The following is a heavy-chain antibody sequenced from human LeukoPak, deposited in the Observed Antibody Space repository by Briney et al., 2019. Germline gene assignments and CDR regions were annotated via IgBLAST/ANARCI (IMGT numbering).Heavy chain of an antibody. D-gene: IGHD6-19*01. J-gene: IGHJ3*02. CDR2: IYQSGST. CDR3: ARRASGWPFDI. CDR1: GGSISSGGYS. V-gene: IGHV4-30-2*03. Sequence: SETLSLTCAVSGGSISSGGYSWSWIRQPPGKGLEWIGYIYQSGSTYYNPSLKSRVTISVDTSKNQFSLKLSSVTAADTAVYYCARRASGWPFDIWGQGTMVTVSS.